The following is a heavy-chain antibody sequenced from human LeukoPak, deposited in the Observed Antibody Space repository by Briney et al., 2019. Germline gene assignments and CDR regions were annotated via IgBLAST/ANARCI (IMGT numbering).Heavy chain of an antibody. CDR1: GYTFTSYG. J-gene: IGHJ5*02. CDR3: AGVVGYGDYENWFDP. D-gene: IGHD4-17*01. Sequence: ASVKVSCKASGYTFTSYGISWVRQAPGQGLEWMGWISAYNGNTNYAQKLQGRVTMTTDTSTSTAYMELRSLRSDDTAVYYCAGVVGYGDYENWFDPWGQGTLVTVSS. V-gene: IGHV1-18*01. CDR2: ISAYNGNT.